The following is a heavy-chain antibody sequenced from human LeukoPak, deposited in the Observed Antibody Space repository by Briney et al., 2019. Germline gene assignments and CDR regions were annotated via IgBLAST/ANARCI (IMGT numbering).Heavy chain of an antibody. CDR1: GFTFSSYS. CDR2: ISSSSSYI. CDR3: ARGDYYGSGTPGY. V-gene: IGHV3-21*01. D-gene: IGHD3-10*01. J-gene: IGHJ4*02. Sequence: PGGSLRLSCAASGFTFSSYSMNWVRQAPGKGLEWVSSISSSSSYIYYADSVKGRFTISRDNAKNSLYLQINSLRAEDTAVYCCARGDYYGSGTPGYWGQGTLVTVSS.